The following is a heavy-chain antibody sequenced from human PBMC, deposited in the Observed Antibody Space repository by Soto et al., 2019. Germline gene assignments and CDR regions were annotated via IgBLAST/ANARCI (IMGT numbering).Heavy chain of an antibody. J-gene: IGHJ4*02. CDR2: VSPNGQAI. Sequence: EVQLLESGGGLVQPGGSLRPSCAASGFTLGRYGMSWVRQAPGKGLEWVSAVSPNGQAIYYADSVRGRFTISRDFSKNTVFLHMDSLRAEDTAVYYCAKDRDYPRDYFHYWGQGTLVTVSS. CDR3: AKDRDYPRDYFHY. V-gene: IGHV3-23*01. CDR1: GFTLGRYG. D-gene: IGHD3-10*01.